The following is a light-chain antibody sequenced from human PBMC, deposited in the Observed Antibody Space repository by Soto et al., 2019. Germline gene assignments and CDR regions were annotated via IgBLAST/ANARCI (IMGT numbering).Light chain of an antibody. V-gene: IGKV1-27*01. Sequence: DIQMTQSPSSLSASVGARVTITCRASQGISNYLAWYQQKPGKVPKLLIYAASTLQSGVPSRLSGSEYGTDFTLTISSLQPEDVATYYCQKYNSPLFTFGGGTKVDIK. CDR1: QGISNY. J-gene: IGKJ4*01. CDR2: AAS. CDR3: QKYNSPLFT.